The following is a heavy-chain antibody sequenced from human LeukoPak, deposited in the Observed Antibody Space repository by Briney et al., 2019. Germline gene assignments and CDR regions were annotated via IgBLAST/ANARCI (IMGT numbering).Heavy chain of an antibody. D-gene: IGHD2-15*01. J-gene: IGHJ6*02. CDR2: ISDSGGST. Sequence: GALRLSCSASGFPFSSCAMHWVRQAPGKGLEYVSAISDSGGSTYYADSVKGRFTISRDNSKNTLYLQMSSLRAEDTAVYFCVRGYSFGPYGMDVWGQGTTVTVSS. CDR3: VRGYSFGPYGMDV. V-gene: IGHV3-64D*09. CDR1: GFPFSSCA.